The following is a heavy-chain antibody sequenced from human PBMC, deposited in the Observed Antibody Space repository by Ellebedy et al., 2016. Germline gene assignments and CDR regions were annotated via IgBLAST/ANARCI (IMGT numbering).Heavy chain of an antibody. Sequence: SETLSLTXTVSGGSISSGGYYWSWIRQHPGKDLEWIGYIYYSGSTYYNPSLKSRVTISVDTSKNQFSLKLSSVTAADTAVYYCARGPADIVVVVAAGEAYYGMDVWGQGTTVTVSS. CDR2: IYYSGST. J-gene: IGHJ6*02. CDR3: ARGPADIVVVVAAGEAYYGMDV. D-gene: IGHD2-15*01. V-gene: IGHV4-31*03. CDR1: GGSISSGGYY.